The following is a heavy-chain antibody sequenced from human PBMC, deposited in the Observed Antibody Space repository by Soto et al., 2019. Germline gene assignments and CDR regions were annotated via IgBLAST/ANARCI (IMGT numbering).Heavy chain of an antibody. D-gene: IGHD1-26*01. CDR3: ARGKKYGSYYYYYGMDV. J-gene: IGHJ6*02. CDR2: MNPNSGNT. Sequence: ASVKVSCKASGYTFTSYDINWVRQATGQGLEWMGWMNPNSGNTGYAQKFQGRVTMTRNTSISTAYMELSSLRSEDTAVYYCARGKKYGSYYYYYGMDVWGQGTTVTVSS. V-gene: IGHV1-8*01. CDR1: GYTFTSYD.